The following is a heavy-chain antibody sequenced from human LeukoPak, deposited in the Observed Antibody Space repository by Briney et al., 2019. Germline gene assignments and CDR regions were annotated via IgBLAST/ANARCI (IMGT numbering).Heavy chain of an antibody. CDR1: GYTFTSYG. V-gene: IGHV1-18*01. J-gene: IGHJ4*02. CDR2: ISAYNGNT. D-gene: IGHD6-13*01. Sequence: ASVKVSCKASGYTFTSYGISWVRQAPGQGLEWMGWISAYNGNTNYAQKLQGRVTMTRDTSTSTVYMDLSSLTSEDTAVYYCARAPRNSSTMLDYWGQGTLVTVSS. CDR3: ARAPRNSSTMLDY.